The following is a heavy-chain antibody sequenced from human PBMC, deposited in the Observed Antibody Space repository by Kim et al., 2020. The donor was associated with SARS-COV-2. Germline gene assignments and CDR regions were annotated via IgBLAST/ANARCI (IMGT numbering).Heavy chain of an antibody. CDR3: ARVVVGATGWFDP. Sequence: YHNPSLKSRVTISVDTSKNQCSLKLSSVTAADTAVYYCARVVVGATGWFDPWGQGTLVTVSS. J-gene: IGHJ5*02. V-gene: IGHV4-31*02. D-gene: IGHD2-15*01.